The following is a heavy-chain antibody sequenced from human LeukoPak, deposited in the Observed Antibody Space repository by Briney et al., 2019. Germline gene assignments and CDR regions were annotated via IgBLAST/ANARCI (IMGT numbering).Heavy chain of an antibody. J-gene: IGHJ4*02. V-gene: IGHV1-24*01. CDR1: GATLSKIS. Sequence: ASVRVSCKVSGATLSKISIDWVRQARGKGLEWMGSVGHEDGTTIHAQKFQGRFNMTVDTATDTAYMEMSSLMSEDTAIYYCATGVIVFDYWGQGTLVTVSS. CDR2: VGHEDGTT. D-gene: IGHD3-22*01. CDR3: ATGVIVFDY.